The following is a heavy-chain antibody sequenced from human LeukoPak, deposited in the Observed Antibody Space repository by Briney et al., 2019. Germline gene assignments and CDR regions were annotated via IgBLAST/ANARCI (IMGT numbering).Heavy chain of an antibody. J-gene: IGHJ4*02. CDR1: GFTFSSYA. CDR2: ISGGAGTP. V-gene: IGHV3-23*01. CDR3: AKRRTTVITMDYFDY. Sequence: PGGSLRLSCAASGFTFSSYAMSWVRQAPGKGLEWVSGISGGAGTPYYADSVKDRFTISRDNSKSTLYLQMTSLRAEGTAVYYCAKRRTTVITMDYFDYWGQGTLVTVSS. D-gene: IGHD4-17*01.